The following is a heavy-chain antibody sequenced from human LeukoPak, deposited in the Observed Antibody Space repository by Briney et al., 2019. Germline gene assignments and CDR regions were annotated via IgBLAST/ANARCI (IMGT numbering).Heavy chain of an antibody. Sequence: PSETLSLTCTVSGGSISSYYWSWIRQPPGKGLEWIGYIYYSGSTNYNPSLKSRVTISVDTSKNQFSLKLSSVTAADTAVYYCARERRDGYNRAVDYWGQGTLVNVSS. D-gene: IGHD5-24*01. CDR1: GGSISSYY. J-gene: IGHJ4*02. CDR3: ARERRDGYNRAVDY. CDR2: IYYSGST. V-gene: IGHV4-59*01.